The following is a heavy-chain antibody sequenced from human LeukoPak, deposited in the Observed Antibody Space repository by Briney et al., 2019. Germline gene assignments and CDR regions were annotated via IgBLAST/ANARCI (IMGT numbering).Heavy chain of an antibody. J-gene: IGHJ4*02. CDR2: ITATSSST. D-gene: IGHD5-12*01. CDR1: GFTFSSYG. Sequence: GGSLRLSCAASGFTFSSYGMSWVRPAPGKGLEWVSAITATSSSTHDADSVQGRFTISRDNSKNTLYLQMNSLRPEDTAIYYCASGYSGYDTLDYWGQGTLVTVSS. V-gene: IGHV3-23*01. CDR3: ASGYSGYDTLDY.